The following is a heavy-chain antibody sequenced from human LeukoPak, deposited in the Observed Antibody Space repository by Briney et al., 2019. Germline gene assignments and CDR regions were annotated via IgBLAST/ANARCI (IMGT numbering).Heavy chain of an antibody. CDR2: IYYSGST. J-gene: IGHJ4*02. V-gene: IGHV4-39*07. Sequence: PSETLSLTCTVSGGSISSSSYYWGWIRQPPGKGLEWIGSIYYSGSTYYDPSLKSRVTISVDTSKNQFSLKLSSVTAADTAVYYCARVGYDSSGYYSYFDYWGQGTLVTVSS. CDR3: ARVGYDSSGYYSYFDY. CDR1: GGSISSSSYY. D-gene: IGHD3-22*01.